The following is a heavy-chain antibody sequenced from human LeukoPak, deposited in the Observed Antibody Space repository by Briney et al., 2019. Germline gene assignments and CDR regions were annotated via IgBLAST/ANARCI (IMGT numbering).Heavy chain of an antibody. CDR1: GFTFSSYG. V-gene: IGHV3-33*06. J-gene: IGHJ4*02. CDR3: AKVFAPYSSGWSTLDY. D-gene: IGHD6-19*01. Sequence: GGSLRLSCAASGFTFSSYGMHWVRQAPGKGLEWVAVIWYDGSNKYYADSVKGRFTISRDNSKNTLYLQMNSLRAEDTAVYYCAKVFAPYSSGWSTLDYWGQGTLVTVSS. CDR2: IWYDGSNK.